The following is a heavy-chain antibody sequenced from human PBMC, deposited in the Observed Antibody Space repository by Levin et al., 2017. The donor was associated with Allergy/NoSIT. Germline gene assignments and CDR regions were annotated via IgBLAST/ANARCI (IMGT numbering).Heavy chain of an antibody. V-gene: IGHV4-59*01. CDR3: ARWNWNYVIDY. Sequence: GSLRLSCTVSGASSSSYYWTWIRRPPGKGLEWIGFIFYIGTSNYNPSLKSRVAMSVDTSKNQFSLKLKSVTAADTAVYYCARWNWNYVIDYWGQGIQVTVSS. D-gene: IGHD1-7*01. J-gene: IGHJ4*02. CDR1: GASSSSYY. CDR2: IFYIGTS.